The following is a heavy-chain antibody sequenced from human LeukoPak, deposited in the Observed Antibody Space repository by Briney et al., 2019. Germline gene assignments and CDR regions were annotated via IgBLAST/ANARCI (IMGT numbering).Heavy chain of an antibody. J-gene: IGHJ4*02. CDR1: GYTFTNYA. CDR3: AKDRYHDLLTGNFDC. Sequence: ASVKVSCKASGYTFTNYAMHWVRQAPGQRLEWMGWINSGNGNTRFSQKFQGRITITSDTSASTAYMELSSLRAEDTAVYHCAKDRYHDLLTGNFDCWGQGTLVTVSS. CDR2: INSGNGNT. D-gene: IGHD3-9*01. V-gene: IGHV1-3*01.